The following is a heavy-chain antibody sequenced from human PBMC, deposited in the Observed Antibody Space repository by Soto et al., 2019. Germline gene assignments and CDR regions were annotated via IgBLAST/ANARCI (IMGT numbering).Heavy chain of an antibody. J-gene: IGHJ4*02. CDR1: GLTFTSFW. V-gene: IGHV3-7*03. CDR3: ARGEYYYDGGY. CDR2: INEDGSEK. D-gene: IGHD3-22*01. Sequence: PGGSLRLSCAVSGLTFTSFWMGWVRQAPGKGLEWVANINEDGSEKYYVDSVKGRFTISRDNAKNSLYLQMNSLRAEDTAVYYCARGEYYYDGGYWGQGALVTVSS.